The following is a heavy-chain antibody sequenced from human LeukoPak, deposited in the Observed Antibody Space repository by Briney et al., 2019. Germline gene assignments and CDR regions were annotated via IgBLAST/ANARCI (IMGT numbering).Heavy chain of an antibody. J-gene: IGHJ5*02. CDR2: IYYSGST. D-gene: IGHD6-6*01. CDR1: GGSISSHY. Sequence: SETLSLTCTVSGGSISSHYWSWIRQPPGKGLEWIGYIYYSGSTNYNPSLKSRVTISVDTSKNQFSLKLSSVTAADTAVYYCARGIAARLFSWFDPWGQGTLVTVSS. CDR3: ARGIAARLFSWFDP. V-gene: IGHV4-59*11.